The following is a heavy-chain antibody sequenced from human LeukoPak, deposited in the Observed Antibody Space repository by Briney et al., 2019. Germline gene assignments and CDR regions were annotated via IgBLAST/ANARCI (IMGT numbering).Heavy chain of an antibody. V-gene: IGHV4-34*01. CDR3: ARGHGYGDYYDY. J-gene: IGHJ4*02. D-gene: IGHD4-17*01. Sequence: SETLSLTCAVYGGSFSGYYWSWIRQPPGKGLEWIGEINHSGSTNYNPSLKSRVTISVDTSKNQFSLKLSSVTAADTAVYYCARGHGYGDYYDYWGQGTLVTVSS. CDR2: INHSGST. CDR1: GGSFSGYY.